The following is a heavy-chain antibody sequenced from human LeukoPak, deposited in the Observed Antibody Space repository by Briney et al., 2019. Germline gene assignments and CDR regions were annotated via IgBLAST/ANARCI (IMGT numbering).Heavy chain of an antibody. Sequence: GASVKVSCKASGGTFSSYAISWVRQAPGQGLEWMGGIIPIFGTANYAQKFQGRVTITADESTSTAYMELSSLRSEDTAVYYCARVDWGNYYYYGMDVWGQGTTVTASS. V-gene: IGHV1-69*13. J-gene: IGHJ6*02. D-gene: IGHD3-9*01. CDR3: ARVDWGNYYYYGMDV. CDR2: IIPIFGTA. CDR1: GGTFSSYA.